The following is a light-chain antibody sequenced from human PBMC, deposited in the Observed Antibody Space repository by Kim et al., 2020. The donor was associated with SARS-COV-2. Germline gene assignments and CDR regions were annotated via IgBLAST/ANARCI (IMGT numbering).Light chain of an antibody. V-gene: IGKV3-15*01. CDR3: QQYHQWPT. Sequence: IMMTQSPVTLSVSPGDRATLSCRASQSVRSALAWYQQKPGQAPRLLIYDISSGAPGIPARFSGSGSGTEFTLTISSLQSEDSAVYYCQQYHQWPTFGQGTRVDIK. CDR1: QSVRSA. CDR2: DIS. J-gene: IGKJ1*01.